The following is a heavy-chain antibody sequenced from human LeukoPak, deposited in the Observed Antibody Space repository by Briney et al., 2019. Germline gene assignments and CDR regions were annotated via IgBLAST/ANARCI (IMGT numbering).Heavy chain of an antibody. CDR3: AKSSGWYSN. V-gene: IGHV3-9*01. CDR1: GFTFDDYA. Sequence: PGRSLRLPCAASGFTFDDYAMHWVRQAPGKGLEWVSGISWNSDSIDYADSVKGRFTISRDNAKNSLYLQLNSLRAEDTALYYCAKSSGWYSNWGQGTLVTVSS. CDR2: ISWNSDSI. J-gene: IGHJ4*02. D-gene: IGHD6-19*01.